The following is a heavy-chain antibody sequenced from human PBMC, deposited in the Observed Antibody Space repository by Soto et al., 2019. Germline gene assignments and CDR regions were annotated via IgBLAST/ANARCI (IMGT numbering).Heavy chain of an antibody. CDR1: GFTFSSYA. Sequence: PGGSLRLSCAASGFTFSSYAMSWVRQAPGKGLEWVSAISGSGGSTYYADSVKGRFTISRDNSKNTLYLQMNSLRAEDTAVYYCAKPDSRGMVAYYFDYWGQGTLVTVLL. J-gene: IGHJ4*02. CDR3: AKPDSRGMVAYYFDY. CDR2: ISGSGGST. V-gene: IGHV3-23*01. D-gene: IGHD3-22*01.